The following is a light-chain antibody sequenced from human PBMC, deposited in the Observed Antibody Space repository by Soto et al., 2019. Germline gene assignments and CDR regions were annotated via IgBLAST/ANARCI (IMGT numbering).Light chain of an antibody. CDR1: QSISSW. V-gene: IGKV1-5*03. Sequence: DIQMTQSPSTLSASVGDRVTITCRASQSISSWLAWYQQKPGKAPKLLIYKASNLESGVPSRFSGSGSGTVFTLTISSLQPDDFATYYCKQYNSYWTFGQGTKVEIK. J-gene: IGKJ1*01. CDR3: KQYNSYWT. CDR2: KAS.